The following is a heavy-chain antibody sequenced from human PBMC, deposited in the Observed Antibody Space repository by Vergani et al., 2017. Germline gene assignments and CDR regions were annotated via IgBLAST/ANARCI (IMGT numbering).Heavy chain of an antibody. CDR2: IYYSGST. CDR1: GGSISSYY. D-gene: IGHD4-17*01. V-gene: IGHV4-59*01. Sequence: QVQLRQWGAGLVKPSETLSLTCTVSGGSISSYYWSWIRQPPGKGLEWIGYIYYSGSTNYNPSLKSRVTISVDTSKNQFSLKLSSVTAADTAVYYCARESSYGDYGYWGQGTLVTVSS. J-gene: IGHJ4*02. CDR3: ARESSYGDYGY.